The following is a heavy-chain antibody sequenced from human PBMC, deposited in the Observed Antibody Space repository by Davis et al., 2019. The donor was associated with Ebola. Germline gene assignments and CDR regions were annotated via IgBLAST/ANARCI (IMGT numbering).Heavy chain of an antibody. D-gene: IGHD2-15*01. CDR2: INPSGAGT. J-gene: IGHJ5*02. Sequence: AASVKVSCKASGYTFTSYYMHWVRQAPGQGLEWMGIINPSGAGTNYAQKFQGRVTMTRDTSTSTVYMELSSLRSEDTAVYYCTRGIARRRSGSWFDPWGQGTLVTVSS. V-gene: IGHV1-46*01. CDR1: GYTFTSYY. CDR3: TRGIARRRSGSWFDP.